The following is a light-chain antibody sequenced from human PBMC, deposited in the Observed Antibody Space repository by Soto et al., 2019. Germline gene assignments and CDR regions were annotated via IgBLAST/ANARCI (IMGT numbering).Light chain of an antibody. CDR1: QDISNY. CDR2: AAS. CDR3: QKYNSSPLA. J-gene: IGKJ1*01. Sequence: DIQLTQSPSALSASVGDRVTITCRASQDISNYLAWYQQKPGKVHKLLIYAASTFQSGVPSRFSGSGSGTDFTLNISSLQPEDVATYYCQKYNSSPLALGQGTKVEIK. V-gene: IGKV1-27*01.